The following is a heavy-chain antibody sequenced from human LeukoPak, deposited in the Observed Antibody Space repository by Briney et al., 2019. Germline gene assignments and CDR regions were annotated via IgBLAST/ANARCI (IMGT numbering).Heavy chain of an antibody. CDR1: GLTVNSNH. Sequence: PGGSLRLSCAASGLTVNSNHMSWVPQAPGEGLEGVSVIYSGGNTYYADSVKGRFTISRDNAKNSLYLQMNSLRAEDTAVYYCARTTTVTTPGWYYWGQGTLVTVSS. CDR3: ARTTTVTTPGWYY. D-gene: IGHD4-17*01. V-gene: IGHV3-53*01. CDR2: IYSGGNT. J-gene: IGHJ4*02.